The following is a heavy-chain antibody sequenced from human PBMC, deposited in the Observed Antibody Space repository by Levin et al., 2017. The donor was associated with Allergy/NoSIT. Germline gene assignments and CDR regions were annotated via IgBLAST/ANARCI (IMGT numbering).Heavy chain of an antibody. V-gene: IGHV4-59*08. D-gene: IGHD2-2*01. Sequence: SETLSLTCTVSGGSISSYYWSWIRQPPGKGLEWIGYIYYSGSTNYNPSLKSRVTISVDTSKNQFSLKLSSVTAADTAVYYCARSAATYYFDYWGQGTLVTVSS. J-gene: IGHJ4*02. CDR1: GGSISSYY. CDR3: ARSAATYYFDY. CDR2: IYYSGST.